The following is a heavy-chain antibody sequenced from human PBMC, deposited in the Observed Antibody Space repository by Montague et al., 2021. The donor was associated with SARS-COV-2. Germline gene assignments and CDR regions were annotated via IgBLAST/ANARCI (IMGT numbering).Heavy chain of an antibody. Sequence: SLRLSCAASGFTFSDYYMSWIRQAPGKGLEWVSYISSSSGFRNYADSVKGRFTISRDNAKNSLYLQMNSLRAEDTAVYFCGRARITFFGVVIGPLDYWGQGTLVTVAS. D-gene: IGHD3-3*01. J-gene: IGHJ4*02. V-gene: IGHV3-11*05. CDR3: GRARITFFGVVIGPLDY. CDR1: GFTFSDYY. CDR2: ISSSSGFR.